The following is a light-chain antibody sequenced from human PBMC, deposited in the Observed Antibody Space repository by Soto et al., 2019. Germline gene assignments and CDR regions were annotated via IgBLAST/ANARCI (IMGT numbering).Light chain of an antibody. J-gene: IGKJ4*01. CDR3: QQTYTTPLT. CDR2: AAS. CDR1: QNIINY. V-gene: IGKV1-39*01. Sequence: IQMTQSPSSLSASVGDRVTITCRASQNIINYLNWYQEKPGIAPKLLIYAASRMQSGVPSRFSGSGSGTEFTLTITSLQPGDFATYYCQQTYTTPLTFGGGTKVDIK.